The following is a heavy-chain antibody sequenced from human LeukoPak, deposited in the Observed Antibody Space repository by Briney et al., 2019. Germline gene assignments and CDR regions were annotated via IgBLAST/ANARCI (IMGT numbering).Heavy chain of an antibody. Sequence: SSETLTLTCNVSGDSITSTYYWGWIRQPPGKGLEWIVSMSHSGNTYYNPSLKSRVTISVDPSKNHFSLILSAVTAADTAVYYCARARKYNGNPNWIDLWGQGVLVTVSS. CDR2: MSHSGNT. V-gene: IGHV4-38-2*02. CDR1: GDSITSTYY. CDR3: ARARKYNGNPNWIDL. J-gene: IGHJ5*02. D-gene: IGHD4-23*01.